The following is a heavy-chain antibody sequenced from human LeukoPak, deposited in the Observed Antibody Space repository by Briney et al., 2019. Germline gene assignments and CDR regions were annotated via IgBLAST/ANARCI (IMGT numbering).Heavy chain of an antibody. Sequence: SETLSLTCTVSGGSISSSSYYWGWIRQPPGKGLEWIGSIYYSGSTYYNPSLKSRVTISVDTSKNQFSLKLSSVTAADTAVYYCARGTPGDWVNFDYWGQGTLVTVSS. V-gene: IGHV4-39*01. D-gene: IGHD2-21*02. J-gene: IGHJ4*02. CDR1: GGSISSSSYY. CDR2: IYYSGST. CDR3: ARGTPGDWVNFDY.